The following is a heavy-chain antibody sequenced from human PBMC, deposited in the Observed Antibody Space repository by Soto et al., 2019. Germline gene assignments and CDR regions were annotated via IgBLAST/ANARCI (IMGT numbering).Heavy chain of an antibody. Sequence: SETLSLTCTVSGGSISSSSYYWGWIRQPPGKGLEWIGSIYYSGSTYYNPSLKSRVTISVDTSKNQFSLKPSSVTAADTAVYYCATQYSSVPFDYWGQGTLVTVSS. CDR1: GGSISSSSYY. D-gene: IGHD6-19*01. CDR3: ATQYSSVPFDY. CDR2: IYYSGST. V-gene: IGHV4-39*01. J-gene: IGHJ4*02.